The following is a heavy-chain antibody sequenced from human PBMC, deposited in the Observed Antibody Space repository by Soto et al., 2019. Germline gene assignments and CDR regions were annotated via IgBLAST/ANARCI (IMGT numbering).Heavy chain of an antibody. J-gene: IGHJ1*01. CDR1: GGSFSGYY. CDR2: INHSGST. Sequence: SENLSLTCAVYGGSFSGYYWSWIRQPPGKGLEWIGEINHSGSTNYNPSVKSRLTISVDTSKNQFSLKLSSVTAADTAVYYCARALDDATTEYFQHWGQGTLVTVSS. D-gene: IGHD3-3*01. V-gene: IGHV4-34*01. CDR3: ARALDDATTEYFQH.